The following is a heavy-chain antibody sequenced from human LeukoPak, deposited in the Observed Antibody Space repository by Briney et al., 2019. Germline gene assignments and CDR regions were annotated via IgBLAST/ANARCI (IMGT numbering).Heavy chain of an antibody. CDR3: ANGDGFDY. D-gene: IGHD5-24*01. CDR1: GFTFSDYY. Sequence: GGSLRLSCAASGFTFSDYYMSWVRQAPGKGLEWVANIKQDGSETYYADSVKGRFTIFRDNAKNSLYLQMDSLRVEDTAVYYCANGDGFDYWGQGTLVIVSS. V-gene: IGHV3-7*01. CDR2: IKQDGSET. J-gene: IGHJ4*02.